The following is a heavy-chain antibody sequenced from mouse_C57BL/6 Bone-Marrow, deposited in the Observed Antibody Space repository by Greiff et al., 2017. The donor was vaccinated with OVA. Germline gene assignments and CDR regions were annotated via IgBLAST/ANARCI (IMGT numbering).Heavy chain of an antibody. Sequence: VQLKQSGAELARPGASVQLSCKASGYTFTSYGISWVKQRTGQGLEWIGEIYPRSGNTYYTEKFTGKATLTAAKSSSTTYMELRNLTSEDSAVYFCARVPTVVDYWGQGTTLTVSS. CDR3: ARVPTVVDY. CDR1: GYTFTSYG. J-gene: IGHJ2*01. D-gene: IGHD1-1*01. V-gene: IGHV1-81*01. CDR2: IYPRSGNT.